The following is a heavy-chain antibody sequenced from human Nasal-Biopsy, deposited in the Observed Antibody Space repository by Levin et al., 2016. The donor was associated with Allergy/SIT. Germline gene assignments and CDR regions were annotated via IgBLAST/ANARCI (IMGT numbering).Heavy chain of an antibody. CDR3: AGTWHSGGASDY. Sequence: LETLSLTCIVSGGSISSSSSYWGWIRQPPGKGLEWIGSFDYTGSTYYNPSLKSRVTVSEDTSKNQFSLKLTSVTAADTGVYYCAGTWHSGGASDYWGQGTLVIVSS. CDR1: GGSISSSSSY. V-gene: IGHV4-39*01. J-gene: IGHJ4*02. CDR2: FDYTGST. D-gene: IGHD2-15*01.